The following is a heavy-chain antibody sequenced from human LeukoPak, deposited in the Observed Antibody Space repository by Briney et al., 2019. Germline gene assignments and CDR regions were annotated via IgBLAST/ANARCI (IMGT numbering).Heavy chain of an antibody. CDR2: IYHSGST. V-gene: IGHV4-38-2*02. CDR1: GYSISSGYY. D-gene: IGHD5-18*01. Sequence: SETLSLTCTVSGYSISSGYYWGWIRQPPGRGLEWIGSIYHSGSTYYNPSLKSRVTISVDTSKNQFSLKLSSVTAADTAVYYCASPAMAFIDQGRYNYYYYMDVWGKGTTVTVSS. J-gene: IGHJ6*03. CDR3: ASPAMAFIDQGRYNYYYYMDV.